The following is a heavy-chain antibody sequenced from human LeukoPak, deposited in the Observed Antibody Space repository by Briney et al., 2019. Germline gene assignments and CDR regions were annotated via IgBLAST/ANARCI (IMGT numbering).Heavy chain of an antibody. D-gene: IGHD5-12*01. CDR1: GGSFSGYY. CDR3: ARQRVATFDY. CDR2: INHSGST. V-gene: IGHV4-34*01. Sequence: SETLSLTCAVYGGSFSGYYWSWIRQPPGKGLEWIGEINHSGSTNYNPSLKSRVTISVDTSENQFSLKLSSVTAADTAVYYCARQRVATFDYWGQGTLVTVSS. J-gene: IGHJ4*02.